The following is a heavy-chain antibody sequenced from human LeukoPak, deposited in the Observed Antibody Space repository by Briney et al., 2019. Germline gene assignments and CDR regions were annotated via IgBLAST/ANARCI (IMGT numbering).Heavy chain of an antibody. CDR3: ARDHLGARFLEWSPYYYYGMDV. CDR1: GYTFTSYG. D-gene: IGHD3-3*01. V-gene: IGHV1-18*01. CDR2: ISAYNGNT. J-gene: IGHJ6*02. Sequence: ASVKVSCKASGYTFTSYGMSWVRQAPGQGLEWMGWISAYNGNTNYAQKLQGRVTMTTDTSTSTAYMELRSLRSDDTAVYYCARDHLGARFLEWSPYYYYGMDVWGQGTTVTVSS.